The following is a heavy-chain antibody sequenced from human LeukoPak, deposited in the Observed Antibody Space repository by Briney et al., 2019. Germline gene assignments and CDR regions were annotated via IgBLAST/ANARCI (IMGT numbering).Heavy chain of an antibody. V-gene: IGHV3-23*01. CDR3: AKSPGIAVAGTPFDY. J-gene: IGHJ4*02. CDR1: GFTFSSYA. Sequence: GGPLRLSCAASGFTFSSYAMSWVRQAPGKGLEWVSGISGSGGSTYYADSVKGRFTISRDNSKNTLYLQMNSLRAEDTAVYYCAKSPGIAVAGTPFDYWGRGTLVTVSS. D-gene: IGHD6-19*01. CDR2: ISGSGGST.